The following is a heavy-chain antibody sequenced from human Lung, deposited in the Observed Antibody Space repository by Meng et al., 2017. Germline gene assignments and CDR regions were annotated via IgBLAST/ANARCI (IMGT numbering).Heavy chain of an antibody. J-gene: IGHJ5*02. V-gene: IGHV4-39*01. D-gene: IGHD3-22*01. CDR3: VRSSAWVRTGFDP. Sequence: QPQLQESGPGLVKPSEALSLTVTVSGGSISTSGYYWGWIRQPPGKGLEWIGSIGHSGFTYYTPSVKSRVTVSIDTSKSQFSLKLTSVTAADTAVYFCVRSSAWVRTGFDPWGQGTLVTVSS. CDR1: GGSISTSGYY. CDR2: IGHSGFT.